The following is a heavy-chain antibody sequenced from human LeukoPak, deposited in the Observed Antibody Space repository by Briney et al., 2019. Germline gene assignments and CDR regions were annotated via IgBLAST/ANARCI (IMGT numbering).Heavy chain of an antibody. CDR3: ARVGRDAYNPRDPYYYYYMDV. V-gene: IGHV1-69*05. CDR2: IIPIFGTA. CDR1: GGTFSSYA. D-gene: IGHD5-24*01. J-gene: IGHJ6*03. Sequence: ASVKVSCKASGGTFSSYAISWVRQAPGQGLEWMGGIIPIFGTANYAQKFQGRVTITTDESTSTAYMELSSLRSEDTAVYYCARVGRDAYNPRDPYYYYYMDVWGKGTTVTVSS.